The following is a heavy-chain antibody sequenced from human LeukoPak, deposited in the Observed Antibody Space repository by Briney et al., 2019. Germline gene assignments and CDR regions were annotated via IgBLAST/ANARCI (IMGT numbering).Heavy chain of an antibody. CDR1: GFTFSSYS. D-gene: IGHD6-19*01. V-gene: IGHV3-21*01. J-gene: IGHJ4*02. CDR3: ARDLTAVGIDY. CDR2: ISSSSSYI. Sequence: GGSLRLSCAASGFTFSSYSINWIRQAPGEGLEWVSSISSSSSYIYYADSVKGRFTISRDNAKNSLYLQMNSLRAEDTAVYYCARDLTAVGIDYWGQGTLVTVSS.